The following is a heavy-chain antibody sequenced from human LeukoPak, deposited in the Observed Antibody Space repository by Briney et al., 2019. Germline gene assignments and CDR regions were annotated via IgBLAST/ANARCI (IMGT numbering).Heavy chain of an antibody. CDR2: ISVYNGNT. J-gene: IGHJ3*02. D-gene: IGHD4-23*01. Sequence: AAVKVSCKASGYTFTSYGISWVRQAPGQGREWMGGISVYNGNTNYAQKLQGRVTMTKDTSTSTAYMALRSLSSDDTAVYYCARPTTVGAFDIWGQGTMVTVSS. CDR1: GYTFTSYG. CDR3: ARPTTVGAFDI. V-gene: IGHV1-18*01.